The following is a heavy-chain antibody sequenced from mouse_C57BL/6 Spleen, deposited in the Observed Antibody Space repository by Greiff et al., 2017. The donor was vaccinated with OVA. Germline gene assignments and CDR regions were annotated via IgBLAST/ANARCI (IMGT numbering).Heavy chain of an antibody. CDR3: ARRGLRGGYFDV. J-gene: IGHJ1*03. CDR2: IYPGDGDT. CDR1: GYAFSSSW. Sequence: QLQQSGPELVKPGASVKISCKASGYAFSSSWMNWVKQRPGKGLEWIGRIYPGDGDTNYNGKFKGKATLTADKSSSTAYMQLSSLTSEDSAVYFCARRGLRGGYFDVWGTGTTVTVSS. V-gene: IGHV1-82*01. D-gene: IGHD2-4*01.